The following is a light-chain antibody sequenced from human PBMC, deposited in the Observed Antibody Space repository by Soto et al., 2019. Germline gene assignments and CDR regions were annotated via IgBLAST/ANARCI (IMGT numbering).Light chain of an antibody. V-gene: IGKV3-15*01. Sequence: EIVMTQSPATLSVSPGERATLSCRASQSVSSNLAWYQQKPGQAPRLLIYGASTRATGIPARFSGSGSGTEFTLTLTSLQSEDFAIYYCQQYSNWPPEYTFGQGTKLEIK. CDR1: QSVSSN. J-gene: IGKJ2*01. CDR3: QQYSNWPPEYT. CDR2: GAS.